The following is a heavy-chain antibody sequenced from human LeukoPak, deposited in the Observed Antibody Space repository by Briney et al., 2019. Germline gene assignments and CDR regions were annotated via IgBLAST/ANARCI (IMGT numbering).Heavy chain of an antibody. CDR1: GFNFDQYA. Sequence: PGGSLRLSCAASGFNFDQYAMNWVRQAPGKGLEGVSFISGGGAKTFYADSVKGRVSISRENSKNTVYLHMNSLRAEDTAIYYCAKCSSSYGNDALDIWGQGTMVTVSS. J-gene: IGHJ3*02. V-gene: IGHV3-23*01. CDR3: AKCSSSYGNDALDI. D-gene: IGHD3-16*01. CDR2: ISGGGAKT.